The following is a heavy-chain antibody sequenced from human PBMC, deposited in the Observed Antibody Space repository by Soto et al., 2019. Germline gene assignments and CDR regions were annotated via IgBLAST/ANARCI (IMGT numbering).Heavy chain of an antibody. CDR3: ARELYCSSTSCYDSSYYGMDV. V-gene: IGHV3-33*08. CDR1: GFSFSSYG. J-gene: IGHJ6*02. CDR2: IWYDGSNK. D-gene: IGHD2-2*01. Sequence: PGGSLRLSCAASGFSFSSYGMHWVRQAPGKGLEWVAVIWYDGSNKYYADSVKGRFTISRDNSKNTLYLQMNSLRAEDTAVYYCARELYCSSTSCYDSSYYGMDVWGQGTTVTVSS.